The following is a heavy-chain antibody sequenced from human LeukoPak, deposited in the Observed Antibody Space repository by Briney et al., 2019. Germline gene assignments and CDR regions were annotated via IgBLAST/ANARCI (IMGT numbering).Heavy chain of an antibody. CDR1: GGSFSGYY. CDR2: INHSGST. D-gene: IGHD6-13*01. Sequence: KPSETLSLTCAVYGGSFSGYYWSWIRQPPGKGLEWIGEINHSGSTNYNPSLKSRVTISVDTSKNQFSLKLSSVTAADTAVYYCARGPKSIAAAGPCDYWGQGTLVTVSS. CDR3: ARGPKSIAAAGPCDY. V-gene: IGHV4-34*01. J-gene: IGHJ4*02.